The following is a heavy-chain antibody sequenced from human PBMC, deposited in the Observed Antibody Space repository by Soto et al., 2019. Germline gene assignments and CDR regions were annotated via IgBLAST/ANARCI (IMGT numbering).Heavy chain of an antibody. J-gene: IGHJ4*02. V-gene: IGHV1-69*01. CDR2: SIPIFGTA. Sequence: QVQLVQSGTEVKKPGSSVRVSCKASGGTSNRFAFSWVRQATGQGLEWMGGSIPIFGTANYAPRLQGRATIAAAESTSTGYMERSGLRSNDTDNYYSATGRGSGCFDSWGQGTQVIVSS. CDR1: GGTSNRFA. D-gene: IGHD3-16*01. CDR3: ATGRGSGCFDS.